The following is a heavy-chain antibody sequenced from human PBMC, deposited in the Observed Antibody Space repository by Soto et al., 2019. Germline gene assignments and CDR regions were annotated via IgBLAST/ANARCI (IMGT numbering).Heavy chain of an antibody. Sequence: PGGSLRLSCAASGFTFSSYGMHWVRRAPGKGLEWVAVISYDGSNKYYADSVEGRFTISRDNSKNTLYLQMNSLRAEDTAVYYCAKDLDYYGSGSYPGPFDYWGQGTLVTVSS. CDR1: GFTFSSYG. J-gene: IGHJ4*02. CDR3: AKDLDYYGSGSYPGPFDY. V-gene: IGHV3-30*18. CDR2: ISYDGSNK. D-gene: IGHD3-10*01.